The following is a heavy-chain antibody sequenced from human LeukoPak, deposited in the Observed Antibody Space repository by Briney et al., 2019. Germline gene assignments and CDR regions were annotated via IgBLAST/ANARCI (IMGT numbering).Heavy chain of an antibody. D-gene: IGHD2-15*01. CDR1: GFTFSTYA. CDR3: AREADCTDGSCYRGAFDI. CDR2: IWYDGGNR. V-gene: IGHV3-33*08. Sequence: GRSLRLSCAASGFTFSTYAMHWVRQAPGKGLEWVAVIWYDGGNRYYADSVKGRFTISRDTSEDTLFLQMNSLRAEDTAVYYCAREADCTDGSCYRGAFDIWGQGTMITVSS. J-gene: IGHJ3*02.